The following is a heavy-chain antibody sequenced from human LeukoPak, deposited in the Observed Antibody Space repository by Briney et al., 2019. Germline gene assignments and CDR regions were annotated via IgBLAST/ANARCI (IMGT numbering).Heavy chain of an antibody. J-gene: IGHJ6*02. CDR1: GDSISSSSYY. CDR2: IYYSGST. Sequence: SETLSLTCTVSGDSISSSSYYWGWIRQPPGKGLEWIGSIYYSGSTYYNPSLKSRVTISVDTSKNQFSLKLSSVTAADTAVYYCARDGGGSLYGMDVWGQGTTVTVSS. V-gene: IGHV4-39*07. D-gene: IGHD2-15*01. CDR3: ARDGGGSLYGMDV.